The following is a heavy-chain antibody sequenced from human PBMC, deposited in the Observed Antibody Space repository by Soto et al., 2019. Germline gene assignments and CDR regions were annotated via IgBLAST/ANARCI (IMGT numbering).Heavy chain of an antibody. CDR3: VRAAKRYFDY. CDR1: GYTFTSYG. V-gene: IGHV1-18*04. CDR2: ISAYSGNT. J-gene: IGHJ4*02. Sequence: ASVKVSCKASGYTFTSYGISWVRQAPGQGLEWMGWISAYSGNTNYAQKLQGRVTMTRDTSTSTVYMELSSLRSEDTAVYSCVRAAKRYFDYWGQGTLVTVSS. D-gene: IGHD6-25*01.